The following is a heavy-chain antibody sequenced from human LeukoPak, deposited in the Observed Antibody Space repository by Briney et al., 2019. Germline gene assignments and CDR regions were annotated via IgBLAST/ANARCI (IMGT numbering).Heavy chain of an antibody. V-gene: IGHV3-23*01. D-gene: IGHD6-25*01. J-gene: IGHJ4*02. Sequence: GGSLRLSCAASGFTFTNFAMNWVRQAPGKGREWVSTISDSNGRTYYAGSVKGRFTISRDNSKNTLYLHMNSLRADDTAVYYCAKHLYSSGGFDYWGQGTLVTVSS. CDR3: AKHLYSSGGFDY. CDR1: GFTFTNFA. CDR2: ISDSNGRT.